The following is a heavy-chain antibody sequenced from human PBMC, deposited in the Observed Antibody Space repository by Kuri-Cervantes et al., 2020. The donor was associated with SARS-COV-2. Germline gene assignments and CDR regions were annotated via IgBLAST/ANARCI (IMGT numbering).Heavy chain of an antibody. J-gene: IGHJ3*02. Sequence: GGSLRLSCAASGFTFADFPMHWVRQVPGKGLEWVSGISWNSGSIGYADSVEGLFTISRDNAKNSLYLQMTSLRAEDTAVYYCAIVVLIAIEEGLGAFDIWGQGTMVTVSS. D-gene: IGHD2-21*01. CDR3: AIVVLIAIEEGLGAFDI. CDR2: ISWNSGSI. V-gene: IGHV3-9*01. CDR1: GFTFADFP.